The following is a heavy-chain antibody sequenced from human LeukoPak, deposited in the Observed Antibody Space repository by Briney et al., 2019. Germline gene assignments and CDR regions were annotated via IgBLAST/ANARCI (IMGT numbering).Heavy chain of an antibody. V-gene: IGHV1-18*01. CDR1: GYTFTSYG. CDR2: ISAYNGNT. J-gene: IGHJ4*02. CDR3: ARDSYVDTARRSDY. Sequence: RASVKVSCKASGYTFTSYGISWVRQAPGQGLEWMGWISAYNGNTNYAQKLQGRVTMTTDTSTSTAYMELRSLRSDDTAVYYCARDSYVDTARRSDYWGQGTLVTVSS. D-gene: IGHD5-18*01.